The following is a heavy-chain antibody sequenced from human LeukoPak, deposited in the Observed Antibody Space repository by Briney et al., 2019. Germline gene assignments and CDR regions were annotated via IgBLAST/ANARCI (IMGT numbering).Heavy chain of an antibody. CDR1: GYTFTSYG. V-gene: IGHV1-18*01. J-gene: IGHJ4*02. CDR2: ISAYNGNT. D-gene: IGHD6-13*01. Sequence: ASVKVSCKASGYTFTSYGISWVRQAPGQGLEWMGWISAYNGNTNYAQKLQGRVTMTTDTSTSTAYMELRSLRSDDTAVYYCARATYPFMSSSSHFDYWGQGTLVTVSS. CDR3: ARATYPFMSSSSHFDY.